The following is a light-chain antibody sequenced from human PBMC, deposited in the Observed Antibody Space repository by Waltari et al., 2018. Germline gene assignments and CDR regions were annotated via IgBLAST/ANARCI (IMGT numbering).Light chain of an antibody. CDR1: SGYSSNV. Sequence: LVLTQSPSASASLGASVKLTCTLRSGYSSNVIAWLQQQPGKGPRYLMKVNSDGSHRKGDDIPDRFSASKSGTECYLTISSLQSEDEADYYCQTGGHGTWVFGGGTKLTVL. CDR2: VNSDGSH. J-gene: IGLJ3*02. V-gene: IGLV4-69*01. CDR3: QTGGHGTWV.